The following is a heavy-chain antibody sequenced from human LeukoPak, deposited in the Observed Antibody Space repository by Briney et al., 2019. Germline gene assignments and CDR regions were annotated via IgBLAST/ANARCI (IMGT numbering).Heavy chain of an antibody. Sequence: PGGSLRLSCAASGFTFSSYAMSWVRRARGKGLEWVSAISGSGGSTYYADSVKGRFTISRDNSKNTLYLQMNSLRAEDTAVYYCAKGDYYDSRGAFDIWGQGTMVTVSS. J-gene: IGHJ3*02. D-gene: IGHD3-22*01. CDR2: ISGSGGST. V-gene: IGHV3-23*01. CDR3: AKGDYYDSRGAFDI. CDR1: GFTFSSYA.